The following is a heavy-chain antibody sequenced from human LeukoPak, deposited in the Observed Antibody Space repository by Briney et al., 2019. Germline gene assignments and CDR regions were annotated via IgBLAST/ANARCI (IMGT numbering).Heavy chain of an antibody. CDR1: GFTFSIYS. CDR2: ISSSSNST. V-gene: IGHV3-21*01. CDR3: SRGPSCTSTSCYTTGLFDY. D-gene: IGHD2-2*01. J-gene: IGHJ4*02. Sequence: GGSLRLSCTGSGFTFSIYSMSWVGQAPGKGLEWVSSISSSSNSTYYADSVKGQFTISRENEKKSLYMQMNSQRAGDTAVYYCSRGPSCTSTSCYTTGLFDYWGQGTLVTVSS.